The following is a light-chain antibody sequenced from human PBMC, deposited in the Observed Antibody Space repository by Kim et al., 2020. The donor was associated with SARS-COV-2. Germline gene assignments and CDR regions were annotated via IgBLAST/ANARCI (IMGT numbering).Light chain of an antibody. Sequence: ASVGERVTSTCRASQSISNYLNWYQQKPGKAPKLLIYAASTLQSGAPSRFSGSGSGTDFTLAISSLQPEDFATFYCQQSYSTPRTFGPGTKVDIK. CDR1: QSISNY. V-gene: IGKV1-39*01. CDR2: AAS. CDR3: QQSYSTPRT. J-gene: IGKJ1*01.